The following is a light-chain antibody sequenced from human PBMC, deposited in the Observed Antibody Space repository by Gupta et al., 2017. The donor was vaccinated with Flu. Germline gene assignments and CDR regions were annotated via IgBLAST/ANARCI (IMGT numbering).Light chain of an antibody. J-gene: IGKJ1*01. CDR3: MQGAHWPWA. Sequence: DVVMTQSPPSLPVALGQPASISCRSSHSLVYSDGNTYLHWFQQRPGQSPRRLIYLVSHRESGVPERFSGSGSGTDFTLKISRVEAEDVGIYFCMQGAHWPWAFGQGTKVEIK. CDR1: HSLVYSDGNTY. V-gene: IGKV2-30*01. CDR2: LVS.